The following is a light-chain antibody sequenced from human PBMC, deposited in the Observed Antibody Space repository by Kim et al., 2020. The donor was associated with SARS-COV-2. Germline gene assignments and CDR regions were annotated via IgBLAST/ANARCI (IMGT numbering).Light chain of an antibody. Sequence: SVSPGERATLACRASQTVSSKLAWYQQTPGQAPRLLISDASTRATGIPARFSATGSGTDFTLTINSLQSEDSAVYFCQQYDSWVTFGGGTKVDIK. J-gene: IGKJ4*01. CDR1: QTVSSK. CDR3: QQYDSWVT. CDR2: DAS. V-gene: IGKV3D-15*01.